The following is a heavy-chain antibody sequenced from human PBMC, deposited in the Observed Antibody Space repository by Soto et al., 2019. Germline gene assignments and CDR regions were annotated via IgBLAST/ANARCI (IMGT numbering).Heavy chain of an antibody. CDR3: ARIRGMYYDILTGYYQYDY. J-gene: IGHJ4*02. CDR2: IFSNDEK. V-gene: IGHV2-26*01. Sequence: QVTLKESGPVLVKPTETLTLTCTVSGFSLSNARMGVSWIRQPPGKALEWLAHIFSNDEKSYSTSLKSRLTISKDTSNSPVVLTMTNMDPVDTATYYCARIRGMYYDILTGYYQYDYWGQGTLVTVSS. D-gene: IGHD3-9*01. CDR1: GFSLSNARMG.